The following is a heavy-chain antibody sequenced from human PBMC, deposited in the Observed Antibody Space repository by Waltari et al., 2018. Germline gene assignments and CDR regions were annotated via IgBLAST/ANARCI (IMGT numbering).Heavy chain of an antibody. CDR1: GLTFRTYA. J-gene: IGHJ4*02. CDR2: SGGSGTII. V-gene: IGHV3-48*01. D-gene: IGHD1-20*01. Sequence: VQLVESGGDLVQPGGSLRLSCAASGLTFRTYAMNWVRQAPGKGLEWVAYSGGSGTIIYYADSVRGRFAISRDDAKNSLYLEMNSLRAEDTAVYYCARDQKYNWDLDYWGQGTLVTVSS. CDR3: ARDQKYNWDLDY.